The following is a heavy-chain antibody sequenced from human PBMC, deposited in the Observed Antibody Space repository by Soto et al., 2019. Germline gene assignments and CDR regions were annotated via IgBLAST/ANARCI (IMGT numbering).Heavy chain of an antibody. CDR3: AGRNYDFLSRGINYGMDV. D-gene: IGHD3-3*01. V-gene: IGHV3-30-3*01. J-gene: IGHJ6*02. CDR1: GFTFSSYA. CDR2: ISYDGSNK. Sequence: GGSLRLSCAASGFTFSSYAMHWVRQAPGKGLEWVAVISYDGSNKYYADSVKGRFTISRDNSKNTLYLQMNSLRAEDTAVYHCAGRNYDFLSRGINYGMDVWGQGTTVTVSS.